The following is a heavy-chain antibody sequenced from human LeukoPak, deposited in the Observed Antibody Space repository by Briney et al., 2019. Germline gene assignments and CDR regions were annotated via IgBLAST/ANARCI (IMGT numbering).Heavy chain of an antibody. CDR3: ARSSHSGVWYDLDY. CDR2: NDWYDNT. D-gene: IGHD6-19*01. Sequence: SGPALVKPTQTLTLTCTFSGFSLNTNEMRVSWIRHSPGRALENFARNDWYDNTFYSAPLRSRLTISKDTSKNQVVLTMTNMDPVDTATYYCARSSHSGVWYDLDYWGQGILVTVSS. CDR1: GFSLNTNEMR. V-gene: IGHV2-70*04. J-gene: IGHJ4*02.